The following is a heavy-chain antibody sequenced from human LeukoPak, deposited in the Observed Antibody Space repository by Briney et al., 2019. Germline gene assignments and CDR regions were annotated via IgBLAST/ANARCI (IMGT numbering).Heavy chain of an antibody. J-gene: IGHJ4*02. D-gene: IGHD7-27*01. V-gene: IGHV4-59*01. CDR2: IYYSGST. Sequence: SETLSLTCTVSGDSINSYYWSWLRQPPGKGLEWIGHIYYSGSTNYNPSLKSRVTISGDTSKNQFSLKLSSVTAADTAVYYCARRTGEHFDYWGQGTLVTVSS. CDR3: ARRTGEHFDY. CDR1: GDSINSYY.